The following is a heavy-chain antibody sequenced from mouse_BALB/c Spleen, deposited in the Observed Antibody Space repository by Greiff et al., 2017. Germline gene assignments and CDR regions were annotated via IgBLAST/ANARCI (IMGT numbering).Heavy chain of an antibody. CDR3: ARQGDDYDVFAY. Sequence: DVMLVESGGGLVKPGGSLKLSCAASGFTFSSYGMSWVRQTPGKRLEWVATISSGGSYTYYPASVTGRFTITRNTAKNTLYLQMSSLKSEDTAIYCGARQGDDYDVFAYWGQGTLVTVSA. J-gene: IGHJ3*01. V-gene: IGHV5-6*03. CDR2: ISSGGSYT. CDR1: GFTFSSYG. D-gene: IGHD2-4*01.